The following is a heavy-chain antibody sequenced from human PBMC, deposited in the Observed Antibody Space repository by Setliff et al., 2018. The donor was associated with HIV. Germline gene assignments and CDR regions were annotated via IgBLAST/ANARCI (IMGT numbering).Heavy chain of an antibody. D-gene: IGHD3-10*01. CDR1: GYTFTSYY. CDR2: INPSGGST. V-gene: IGHV1-46*01. Sequence: RASVKVSCKASGYTFTSYYMHWVRQAPGQGLEWMGIINPSGGSTSYAQKFQGRVTMTTDTFTSTVYMELSSLRSDDTAVYYCVRTIGNWGPGNHWGQGTLGTVSS. J-gene: IGHJ5*02. CDR3: VRTIGNWGPGNH.